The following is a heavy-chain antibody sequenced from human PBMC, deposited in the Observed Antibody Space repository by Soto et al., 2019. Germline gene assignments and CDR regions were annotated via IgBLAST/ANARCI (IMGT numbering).Heavy chain of an antibody. CDR2: INPNSGGT. J-gene: IGHJ3*02. CDR1: GYTFTGYY. CDR3: ARILGDDAFDI. D-gene: IGHD3-16*01. V-gene: IGHV1-2*02. Sequence: AAVKVSCKACGYTFTGYYMHWVRQAPGQGLEWMGWINPNSGGTNYAQKFQGRVTMTRDTSISTAYMELSRLRSDDTAVYYCARILGDDAFDIWGQGTMVTVSS.